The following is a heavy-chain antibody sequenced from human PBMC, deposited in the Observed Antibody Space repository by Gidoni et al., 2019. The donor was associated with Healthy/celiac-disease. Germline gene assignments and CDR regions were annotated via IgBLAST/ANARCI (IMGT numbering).Heavy chain of an antibody. Sequence: QVQLVQSGAEVQKPGSSVTVSCKASGGTFSSYAISWVRQAPGQGLEWKGGIIPIFGTANYAQKFQGRVTITADESTSTAYMELSSLRSEDTAVYYCASVYDILTAGDSGAFDIWGQGTMVTVSS. V-gene: IGHV1-69*01. D-gene: IGHD3-9*01. CDR1: GGTFSSYA. CDR3: ASVYDILTAGDSGAFDI. J-gene: IGHJ3*02. CDR2: IIPIFGTA.